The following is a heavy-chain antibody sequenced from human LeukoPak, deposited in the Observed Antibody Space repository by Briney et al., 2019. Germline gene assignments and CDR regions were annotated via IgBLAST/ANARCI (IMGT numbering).Heavy chain of an antibody. Sequence: GGSLRLFCAASGFTFSSYVMHWVRQAPGKGLEWVAIISYDGSNKYYADSVKSRVTICRDNSKNTLYLQMNSLRAEATAVYYCARDSCRYYYDSSGYCWFDPWGQGTLVTVSS. D-gene: IGHD3-22*01. CDR3: ARDSCRYYYDSSGYCWFDP. CDR1: GFTFSSYV. CDR2: ISYDGSNK. V-gene: IGHV3-30-3*01. J-gene: IGHJ5*02.